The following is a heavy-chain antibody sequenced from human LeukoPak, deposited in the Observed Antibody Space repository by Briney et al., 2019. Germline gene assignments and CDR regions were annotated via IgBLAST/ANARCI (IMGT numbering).Heavy chain of an antibody. D-gene: IGHD6-19*01. Sequence: PGRSLRVSCEASGFTFDDYAMHWVRQAPGKGLEWVSGISWNSGSIGYADSVKGRFTISRDNAKNSLYLRMNSLRAEDTALYYCAKDGPVAGTSWYFDLWGRGTLVTVSS. CDR3: AKDGPVAGTSWYFDL. J-gene: IGHJ2*01. CDR2: ISWNSGSI. V-gene: IGHV3-9*01. CDR1: GFTFDDYA.